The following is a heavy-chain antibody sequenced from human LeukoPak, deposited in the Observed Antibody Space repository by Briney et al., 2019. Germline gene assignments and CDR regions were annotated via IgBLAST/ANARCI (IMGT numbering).Heavy chain of an antibody. J-gene: IGHJ4*02. D-gene: IGHD3-9*01. CDR2: ISWNSGRR. Sequence: PGGSLRLSCAASGFNFDDYAMHWVRQAPGKGLEWVSGISWNSGRRGYADSVKGRFTISRDNAKNSLFLQMNSLRADDMALYYCAKSQTFDWFPLSFDYWGQGTLVTVSS. V-gene: IGHV3-9*03. CDR1: GFNFDDYA. CDR3: AKSQTFDWFPLSFDY.